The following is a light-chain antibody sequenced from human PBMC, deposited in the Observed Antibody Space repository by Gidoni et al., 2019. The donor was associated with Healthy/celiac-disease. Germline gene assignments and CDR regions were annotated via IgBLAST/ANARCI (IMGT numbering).Light chain of an antibody. V-gene: IGLV1-40*01. J-gene: IGLJ1*01. CDR2: GNS. Sequence: QSVLTQPPSLSGAPGQTVTISCTGSSSNIGAGYDVHWYQQLPGTAPNLLIFGNSNRPSGVPDRFSGSKSGTSASLAITGLQAEDEADYYCQSYDSSLSGPYVFGTGTKVTVL. CDR3: QSYDSSLSGPYV. CDR1: SSNIGAGYD.